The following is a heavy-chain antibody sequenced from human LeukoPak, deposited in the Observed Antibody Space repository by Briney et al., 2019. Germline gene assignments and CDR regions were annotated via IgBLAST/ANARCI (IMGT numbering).Heavy chain of an antibody. Sequence: PGGSLRLSCAASGFTFGSYGMHWVRQAPGKGLEWVAVIWYDGSNKYYADSVKGRFTISRDNSKDTLYLQMNSLRAEDTAVYYCARVTITEDAFDIWGQGTMVTVSS. CDR2: IWYDGSNK. J-gene: IGHJ3*02. D-gene: IGHD5-12*01. V-gene: IGHV3-33*01. CDR3: ARVTITEDAFDI. CDR1: GFTFGSYG.